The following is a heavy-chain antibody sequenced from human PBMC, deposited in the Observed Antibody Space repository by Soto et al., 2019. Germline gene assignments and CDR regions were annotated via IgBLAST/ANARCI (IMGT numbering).Heavy chain of an antibody. CDR3: ARDTGLGVAAAGSFDS. CDR1: GFTFSNYP. J-gene: IGHJ4*02. D-gene: IGHD6-13*01. CDR2: ISYDGTRK. V-gene: IGHV3-30*04. Sequence: QVQLVDSGGGVVQPGKSLRLSCAASGFTFSNYPMNWVRQAPGKGLEWVSVISYDGTRKYYADSVKGRFTISRDNSKNTLYLQMNSLRPEDTAVYYCARDTGLGVAAAGSFDSWGQGARVTVSS.